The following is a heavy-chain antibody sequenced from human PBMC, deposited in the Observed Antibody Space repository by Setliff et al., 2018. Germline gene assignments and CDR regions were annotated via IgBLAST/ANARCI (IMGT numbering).Heavy chain of an antibody. Sequence: GASVKVSCKASGYTFTSYGISWVRQAPGQGLEWMGWISAYNGNTNYAQKLQGRVTMTTDTSTSTAYMELGSLRSDDTAVYYCARASFGWLPPLRADFDYWGQGTLVTVSS. V-gene: IGHV1-18*01. CDR2: ISAYNGNT. J-gene: IGHJ4*02. CDR1: GYTFTSYG. D-gene: IGHD3-9*01. CDR3: ARASFGWLPPLRADFDY.